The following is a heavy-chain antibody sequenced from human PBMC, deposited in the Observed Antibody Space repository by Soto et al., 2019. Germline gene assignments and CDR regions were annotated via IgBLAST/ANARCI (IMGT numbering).Heavy chain of an antibody. Sequence: TSVKVSCKASGYTFTSYGISWVRQAPGQGLEWMGWISAYNGNTNYAQKLQGRVTMTTDTSTSTAYMELRSLRSDDTAVYYCARAGYCSSTSCSAPYYYYMDVWGKGTTVTVSS. V-gene: IGHV1-18*01. CDR3: ARAGYCSSTSCSAPYYYYMDV. J-gene: IGHJ6*03. D-gene: IGHD2-2*03. CDR2: ISAYNGNT. CDR1: GYTFTSYG.